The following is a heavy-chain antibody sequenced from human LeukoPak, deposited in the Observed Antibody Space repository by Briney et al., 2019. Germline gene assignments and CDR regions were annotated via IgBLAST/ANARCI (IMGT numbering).Heavy chain of an antibody. V-gene: IGHV3-23*01. CDR1: GFTFSSYA. Sequence: AGSLTLSCAASGFTFSSYAMSWVRQAPGKGLEWVSSISCSGGSTYYPDPVKGRFPTSRDNSKNTLYLQMDSLRAEDRGVYYCAKGRAASDYWGQGTLVTVSS. CDR2: ISCSGGST. D-gene: IGHD6-13*01. J-gene: IGHJ4*02. CDR3: AKGRAASDY.